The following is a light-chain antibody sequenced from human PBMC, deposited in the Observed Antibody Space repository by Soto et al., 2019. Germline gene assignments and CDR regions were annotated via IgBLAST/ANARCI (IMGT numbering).Light chain of an antibody. CDR1: QDISVY. CDR2: SAS. CDR3: QKFNTAPLT. J-gene: IGKJ5*01. Sequence: DIQMTQSQSSLSASVGDRVTITCRASQDISVYLAWYQQKPGKVPKLLIYSASTLQSGDPSRFSGSGSGTDFTLTISSLQPEDVATYYCQKFNTAPLTFGQGTRLEIK. V-gene: IGKV1-27*01.